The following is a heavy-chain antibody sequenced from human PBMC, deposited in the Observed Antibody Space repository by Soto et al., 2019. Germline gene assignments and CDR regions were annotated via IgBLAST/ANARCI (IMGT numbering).Heavy chain of an antibody. J-gene: IGHJ5*02. CDR2: INSDGSTT. CDR3: ARGGVVAGWVVP. D-gene: IGHD6-13*01. V-gene: IGHV3-74*01. Sequence: EVQLVESGGDLVQPGGSLRLSCAASGFIFNSYWMHWVRQAPGKGLVWVSRINSDGSTTTYADSVKGRFTISRDNAKKTVYMQMNSLRAEDTAVYYCARGGVVAGWVVPWGQGTLVTVSS. CDR1: GFIFNSYW.